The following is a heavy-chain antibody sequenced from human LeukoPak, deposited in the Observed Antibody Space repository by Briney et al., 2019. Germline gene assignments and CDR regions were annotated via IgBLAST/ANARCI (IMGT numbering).Heavy chain of an antibody. D-gene: IGHD3-16*02. CDR1: GGSISSYY. CDR2: IYTSGST. J-gene: IGHJ4*02. CDR3: ASSYDYVWGSYRL. Sequence: SETLSLTCTVSGGSISSYYWSWIRQPPGKGLEWIGRIYTSGSTNYNPSLKSRVTMSVDTSKNQFSLKLSSVTAADTAVYYCASSYDYVWGSYRLWGQGTLVTVSS. V-gene: IGHV4-4*07.